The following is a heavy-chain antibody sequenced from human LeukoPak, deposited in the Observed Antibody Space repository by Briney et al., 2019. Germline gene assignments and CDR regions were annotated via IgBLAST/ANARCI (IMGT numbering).Heavy chain of an antibody. CDR1: GDSISSYY. CDR3: ARTRIPYFDY. J-gene: IGHJ4*02. V-gene: IGHV4-59*08. Sequence: SETLSLTCTVSGDSISSYYWSWIRQPPGKGLDWIAYIYYSGSTNYNPSLKSRLTISVDTSKNQFSLKLSSVTATDTAVYYCARTRIPYFDYWGQGTLVTVSS. D-gene: IGHD2-21*01. CDR2: IYYSGST.